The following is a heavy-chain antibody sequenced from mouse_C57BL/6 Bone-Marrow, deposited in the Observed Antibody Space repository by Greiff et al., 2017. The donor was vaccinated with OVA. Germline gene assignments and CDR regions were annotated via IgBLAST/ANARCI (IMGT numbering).Heavy chain of an antibody. D-gene: IGHD1-2*01. Sequence: VQLQQSGAELVRPGASVKLSCTASGFNIKDDYMHWVKQRPEQGLEWIGWIDPENGDTEYASKFQGKATITADTSSNTAYLQLSSLTSEDTAVYYCTTEGITTAGAMDDWGQGTSVTVSS. CDR1: GFNIKDDY. V-gene: IGHV14-4*01. CDR2: IDPENGDT. CDR3: TTEGITTAGAMDD. J-gene: IGHJ4*01.